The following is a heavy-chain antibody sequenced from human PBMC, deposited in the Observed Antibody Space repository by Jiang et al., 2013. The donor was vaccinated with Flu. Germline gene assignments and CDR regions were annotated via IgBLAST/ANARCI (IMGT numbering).Heavy chain of an antibody. Sequence: VQLLESGGGVVQPGRSLRLSCAASGFTFSSYGMHWVRQAPGKGLEWVAVISYDGSNKYYADSVKGRFTISRDNSKNTLYLQMTSLRAEDTAVYYCAKSGDYRPLRYNWFDPWGQGTLVTVSS. CDR3: AKSGDYRPLRYNWFDP. D-gene: IGHD4-17*01. V-gene: IGHV3-30*18. CDR2: ISYDGSNK. CDR1: GFTFSSYG. J-gene: IGHJ5*02.